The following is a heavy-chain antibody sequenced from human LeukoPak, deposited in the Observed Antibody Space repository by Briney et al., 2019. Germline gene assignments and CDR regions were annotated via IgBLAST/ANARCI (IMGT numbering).Heavy chain of an antibody. J-gene: IGHJ4*02. V-gene: IGHV4-30-4*08. Sequence: SETLSLTCTVSGYSISSGYYWGWIRQPPGKGLEWIGYIYYSGSTYYNPPLKSRVTISVDTSKNQFSLKLSSVTAADAAVYYCARGRITGTTDYWGQGTLVTVSS. CDR3: ARGRITGTTDY. CDR1: GYSISSGYY. D-gene: IGHD1-7*01. CDR2: IYYSGST.